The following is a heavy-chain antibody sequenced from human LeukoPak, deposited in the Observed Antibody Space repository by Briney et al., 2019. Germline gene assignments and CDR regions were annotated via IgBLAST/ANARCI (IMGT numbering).Heavy chain of an antibody. V-gene: IGHV4-59*01. D-gene: IGHD1-1*01. CDR3: AKYIRDSGTYNFDY. CDR2: IYYSGST. CDR1: GGSISPYY. Sequence: SETLSLTCTVSGGSISPYYWSWIRQPPGKGLEWIGYIYYSGSTNYNPSLKSRVTISVDTSKNQFSLKLSSVTAADTAVYYCAKYIRDSGTYNFDYWGQGTLVTVSS. J-gene: IGHJ4*02.